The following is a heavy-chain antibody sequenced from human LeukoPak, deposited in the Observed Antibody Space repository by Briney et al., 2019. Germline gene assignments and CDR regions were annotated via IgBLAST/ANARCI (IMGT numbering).Heavy chain of an antibody. CDR1: GFTFNTYA. D-gene: IGHD3-3*01. V-gene: IGHV3-23*01. Sequence: GGSLRLSCAASGFTFNTYAMSWVRQAPGKGLEWVSSISGSGVTTYYADSVKGRFTISRDNSKKTLYLQMNSLGTEGTAVYYCARSTSGYYRFEFWGQGTLVTVSS. CDR2: ISGSGVTT. J-gene: IGHJ4*02. CDR3: ARSTSGYYRFEF.